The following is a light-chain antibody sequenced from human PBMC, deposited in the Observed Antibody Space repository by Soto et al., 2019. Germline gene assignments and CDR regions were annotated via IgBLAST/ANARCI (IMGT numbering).Light chain of an antibody. CDR3: QQYNNWPPVT. J-gene: IGKJ1*01. Sequence: EIVMTQSPATLSVSPGERATLSCRASPSVSSNLAWYQQKPGQAPRLLIYSASTRATGIPARFSGSGSGTEFTLTISSLQSEDFAVYYCQQYNNWPPVTFGQGTKVDI. CDR1: PSVSSN. CDR2: SAS. V-gene: IGKV3-15*01.